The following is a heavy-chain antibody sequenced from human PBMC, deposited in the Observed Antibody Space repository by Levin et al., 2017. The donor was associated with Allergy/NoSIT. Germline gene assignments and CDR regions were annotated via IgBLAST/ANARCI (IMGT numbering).Heavy chain of an antibody. CDR3: AKGDTYCSGGSCYFDY. Sequence: PSQTLSLTCAASGFTFSSYAMSWVRQAPGKGLEWVSAISGSGGSTYYADSVKGRFTISRDNSKNTLYLQMNSLRAEDTAVYYCAKGDTYCSGGSCYFDYWGQGTLVTVSS. CDR2: ISGSGGST. D-gene: IGHD2-15*01. J-gene: IGHJ4*02. V-gene: IGHV3-23*01. CDR1: GFTFSSYA.